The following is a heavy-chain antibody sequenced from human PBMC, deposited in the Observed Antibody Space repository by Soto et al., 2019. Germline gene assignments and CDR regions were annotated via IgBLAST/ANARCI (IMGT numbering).Heavy chain of an antibody. Sequence: GASVKVSCKVSGYTLTELSMHWVRQAPGKGLEWMGGFDPEDGETIYAQKFQGRVTMTEDTSTDTAYMELSSLRSEDTAVYYCATGGSGLVATITSGYYYYYMDVWGKGTTVTVSS. V-gene: IGHV1-24*01. CDR2: FDPEDGET. CDR3: ATGGSGLVATITSGYYYYYMDV. J-gene: IGHJ6*03. D-gene: IGHD5-12*01. CDR1: GYTLTELS.